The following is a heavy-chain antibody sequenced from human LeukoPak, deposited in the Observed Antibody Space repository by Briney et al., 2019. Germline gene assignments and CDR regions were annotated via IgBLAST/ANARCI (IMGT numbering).Heavy chain of an antibody. Sequence: GGSLRLSCAASGFTFSSYAMGWVRPAPGKGLEWVSAISGSGGSTYYADSVKGRFTISRDNSKNTLYLQMNSLRVEDTAVYYCAKDRGSTTTYYFDYWGQGTLVTVSS. D-gene: IGHD2-2*01. CDR2: ISGSGGST. J-gene: IGHJ4*02. V-gene: IGHV3-23*01. CDR1: GFTFSSYA. CDR3: AKDRGSTTTYYFDY.